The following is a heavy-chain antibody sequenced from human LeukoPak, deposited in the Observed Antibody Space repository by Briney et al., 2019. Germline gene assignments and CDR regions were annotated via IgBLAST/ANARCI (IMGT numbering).Heavy chain of an antibody. J-gene: IGHJ4*02. CDR2: MNPNSGNT. Sequence: ASVKVSCKASGYTFTSYDINWVRQATGQGLEWMGWMNPNSGNTGYAQKFQGRVTITRNTSISTAYMELSSLRSEDTAVYYCARHGSSWYYFDYWGQGTLVTVSS. CDR3: ARHGSSWYYFDY. D-gene: IGHD6-13*01. V-gene: IGHV1-8*03. CDR1: GYTFTSYD.